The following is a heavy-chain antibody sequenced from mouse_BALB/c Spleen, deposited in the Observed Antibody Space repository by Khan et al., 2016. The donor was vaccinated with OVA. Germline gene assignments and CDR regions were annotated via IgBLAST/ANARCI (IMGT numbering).Heavy chain of an antibody. Sequence: EVQLQQSGAELVKPGASVKLSCTASGFNIKDTYMHWVKRRPEQSLVWIGRIDPANGNPKYDPKFQGKATITADTSSNTAYLQLSSLTSEVAAVYYCVRDYWDVFAYWGQGTLVTVSA. CDR3: VRDYWDVFAY. J-gene: IGHJ3*01. CDR2: IDPANGNP. CDR1: GFNIKDTY. D-gene: IGHD4-1*01. V-gene: IGHV14-3*02.